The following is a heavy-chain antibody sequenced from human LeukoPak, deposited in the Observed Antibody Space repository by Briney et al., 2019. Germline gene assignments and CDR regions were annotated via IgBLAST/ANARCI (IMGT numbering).Heavy chain of an antibody. V-gene: IGHV1-3*03. J-gene: IGHJ4*02. Sequence: ASVKVSCKASGYTFTSYAMHWVRQAPGQRLEWMGWINAVNGNTKYSQEFQGRVTITRDTSASTAYMELSSLRSEDMAVYYCAREVGIVVVPGREGFDYWGQGTLVTVSS. CDR2: INAVNGNT. CDR3: AREVGIVVVPGREGFDY. D-gene: IGHD2-2*03. CDR1: GYTFTSYA.